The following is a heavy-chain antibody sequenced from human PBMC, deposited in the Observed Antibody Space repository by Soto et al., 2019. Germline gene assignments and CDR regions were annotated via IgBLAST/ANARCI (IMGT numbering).Heavy chain of an antibody. Sequence: SVKVSCKASGGTFSSYAISWVRQAPGQGLEWMGGIIPIFGTANYAQKFQGRVTITADESTSTAYMELSSLRSEDTAVYYCAVEPYCYGSGSSAIFDYWGQGTLVTVSS. CDR1: GGTFSSYA. CDR2: IIPIFGTA. CDR3: AVEPYCYGSGSSAIFDY. D-gene: IGHD3-10*01. J-gene: IGHJ4*02. V-gene: IGHV1-69*13.